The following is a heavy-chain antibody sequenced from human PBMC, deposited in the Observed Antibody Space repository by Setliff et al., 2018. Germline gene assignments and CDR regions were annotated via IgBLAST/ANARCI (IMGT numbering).Heavy chain of an antibody. J-gene: IGHJ1*01. Sequence: ASVKVSCKVSGYTLTELSMHWVRQAPGKGLEWMGGFDPEDGETIYAQKFQGRVTMTEDTSTDTAYMELSSLGSEDTAVYYRATVFWSGYYVAEYFQHWGQGTLVTVSS. V-gene: IGHV1-24*01. CDR3: ATVFWSGYYVAEYFQH. D-gene: IGHD3-3*01. CDR1: GYTLTELS. CDR2: FDPEDGET.